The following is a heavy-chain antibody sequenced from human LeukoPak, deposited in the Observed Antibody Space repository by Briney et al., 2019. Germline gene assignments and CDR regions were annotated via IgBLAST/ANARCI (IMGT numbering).Heavy chain of an antibody. CDR2: ISAYNGNA. J-gene: IGHJ3*02. CDR3: ARYIMSDRAFDI. V-gene: IGHV1-18*01. CDR1: GYTFSSYG. Sequence: ASVKVSCKASGYTFSSYGFCWVRQAPGQGLEWMGWISAYNGNANYAQKLQGRVTMTTDTSTSTAYMELRSLRSDDTAVYYCARYIMSDRAFDIWGQGTMVTVSS.